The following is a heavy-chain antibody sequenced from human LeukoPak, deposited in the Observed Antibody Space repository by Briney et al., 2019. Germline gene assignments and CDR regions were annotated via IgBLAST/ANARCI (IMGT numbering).Heavy chain of an antibody. Sequence: GGSLRLSCAASGFTFSSYAMSWVRQAPGKGLEWVSAFSGSGGHTYYADSVKGRFTISRDNSKNTLYLQMNSLRAEDTAIYYCAKGVDSSGWYSYYFDYWGQGTLVTVSS. CDR3: AKGVDSSGWYSYYFDY. J-gene: IGHJ4*02. CDR1: GFTFSSYA. CDR2: FSGSGGHT. D-gene: IGHD6-19*01. V-gene: IGHV3-23*01.